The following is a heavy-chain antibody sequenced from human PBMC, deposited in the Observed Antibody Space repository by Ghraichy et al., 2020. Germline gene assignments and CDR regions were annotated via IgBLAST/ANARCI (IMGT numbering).Heavy chain of an antibody. J-gene: IGHJ4*02. Sequence: GGSLRLSCAASGFTFSSYALHWVRQAPGKGLEWVAVISNDGANKYYVEAVKGRFTISRDNSKNTLYLQMNSLRTEDTAIYYCAHHSGNHHGDDYWGQGTLVTVSS. CDR2: ISNDGANK. V-gene: IGHV3-30-3*01. D-gene: IGHD1-26*01. CDR3: AHHSGNHHGDDY. CDR1: GFTFSSYA.